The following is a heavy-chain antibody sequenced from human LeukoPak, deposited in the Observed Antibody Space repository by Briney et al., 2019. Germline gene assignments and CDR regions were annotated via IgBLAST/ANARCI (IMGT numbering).Heavy chain of an antibody. CDR2: ISYDGSNK. V-gene: IGHV3-30*18. D-gene: IGHD3-10*01. CDR1: GFPFSSYG. J-gene: IGHJ4*02. Sequence: GGSLRLSCVASGFPFSSYGMHWVRQAPGKGLEWVAVISYDGSNKYYADSVKGRFTISRDNSKNTLYLQMNSLRAEDTAVYYCAKDLGFGSGANDYWGQGTLVTVSS. CDR3: AKDLGFGSGANDY.